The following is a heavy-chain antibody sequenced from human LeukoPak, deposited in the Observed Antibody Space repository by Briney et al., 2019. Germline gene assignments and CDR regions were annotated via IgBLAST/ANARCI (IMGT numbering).Heavy chain of an antibody. CDR2: INPNSGGT. Sequence: ASVKVSCKASGYTFTGYYMHWVRQAPGQVLEWMGWINPNSGGTNYAQKFQGRVTMTRDTSISTAYMELSRLRSDDTAVYYRARGHKQWLVWDYFDYWGQGTLVTVSS. V-gene: IGHV1-2*02. CDR1: GYTFTGYY. CDR3: ARGHKQWLVWDYFDY. J-gene: IGHJ4*02. D-gene: IGHD6-19*01.